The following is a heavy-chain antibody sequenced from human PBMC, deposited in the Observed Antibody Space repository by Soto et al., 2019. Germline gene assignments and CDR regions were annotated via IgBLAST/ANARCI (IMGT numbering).Heavy chain of an antibody. D-gene: IGHD3-9*01. J-gene: IGHJ4*02. V-gene: IGHV3-23*01. CDR2: ISGSGGST. CDR3: ANSYDIRRIPFDD. Sequence: GGSLRLSCAASGFTFSSYAMSWVRQAPGKGLEWVSAISGSGGSTYYADSVKGRFTISRDNSKNTLYLQMNSLRAEDTAVYYCANSYDIRRIPFDDPGQATRVTVSS. CDR1: GFTFSSYA.